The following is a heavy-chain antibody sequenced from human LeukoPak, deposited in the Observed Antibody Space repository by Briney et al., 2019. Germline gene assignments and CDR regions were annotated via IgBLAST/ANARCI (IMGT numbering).Heavy chain of an antibody. D-gene: IGHD1-26*01. V-gene: IGHV3-30*04. J-gene: IGHJ4*02. CDR2: ISYDGSNK. Sequence: GRSLRLSCAASGFTFSTYAMHWVRQAPGKGLGWVAVISYDGSNKYYADSVKGRFTISRDNSKNTLYLQMNSLRAEDTAVYYCARDPEWELLSSYFDYWGQGTLVTVSS. CDR1: GFTFSTYA. CDR3: ARDPEWELLSSYFDY.